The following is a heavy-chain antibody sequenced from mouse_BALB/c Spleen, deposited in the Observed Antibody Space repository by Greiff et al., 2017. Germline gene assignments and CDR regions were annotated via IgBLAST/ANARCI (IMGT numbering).Heavy chain of an antibody. J-gene: IGHJ2*01. CDR2: INPSNGRT. Sequence: QVQLQQPGAELVKPGASVKLSCKASGYTFTSYWMHWVKQRPGQGLEWIGEINPSNGRTNYNETFKSKATLTVDKSSSKAYMQLSSLTSEDSAVYCCAREGITTAVFDYWGQGTTLTVSS. D-gene: IGHD1-2*01. CDR1: GYTFTSYW. CDR3: AREGITTAVFDY. V-gene: IGHV1S81*02.